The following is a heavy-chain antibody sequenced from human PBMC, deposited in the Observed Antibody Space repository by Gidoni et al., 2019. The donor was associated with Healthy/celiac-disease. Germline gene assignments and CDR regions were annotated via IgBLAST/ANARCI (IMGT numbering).Heavy chain of an antibody. D-gene: IGHD3-22*01. V-gene: IGHV4-61*01. J-gene: IGHJ4*02. CDR3: ARLSQTYDSSGYENYYFDY. Sequence: QVQLQESGPGLVKPSETLSLTCTVSGGSDSSGSYYWSWIRQPPGTGLEWIGYIYYSGSTNYNPSLKSRVTISVDTSKNQFSLKLSSVTAADTAVYYCARLSQTYDSSGYENYYFDYWGQGTLVTVSS. CDR2: IYYSGST. CDR1: GGSDSSGSYY.